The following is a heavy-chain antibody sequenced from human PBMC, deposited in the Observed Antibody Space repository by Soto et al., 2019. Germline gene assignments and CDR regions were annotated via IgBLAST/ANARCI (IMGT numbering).Heavy chain of an antibody. J-gene: IGHJ4*02. CDR2: IFHTGGT. Sequence: QVQLQESGPGLVKPSETLSLTRTVSSDSIAGENWWSWVRQPPGMGLEWIGEIFHTGGTNYNPSLKGRVTMEVDKSKNQFSLKLISATAADTAVYYCARVFSSGSGWMYYFDFWGQGTLVSVSS. D-gene: IGHD6-25*01. CDR1: SDSIAGENW. CDR3: ARVFSSGSGWMYYFDF. V-gene: IGHV4-4*02.